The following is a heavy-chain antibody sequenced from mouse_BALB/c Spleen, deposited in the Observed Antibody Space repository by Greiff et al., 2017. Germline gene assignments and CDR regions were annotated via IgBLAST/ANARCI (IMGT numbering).Heavy chain of an antibody. J-gene: IGHJ4*01. V-gene: IGHV7-3*02. Sequence: EVQVVESGGGLVQPGGSLRLSCATSGFTFTDYYMSWVRQPPGKALEWLGFIRNKANGYTTEYSASVKGRFTISRDNSQSILYLQMNTLRAEDSATYYCARWGIYYDYPYAMDYWGQGTSVTVSS. CDR1: GFTFTDYY. D-gene: IGHD2-4*01. CDR2: IRNKANGYTT. CDR3: ARWGIYYDYPYAMDY.